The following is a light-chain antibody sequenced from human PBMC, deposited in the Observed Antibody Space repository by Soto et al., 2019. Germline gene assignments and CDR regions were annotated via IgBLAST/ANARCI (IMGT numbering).Light chain of an antibody. CDR1: QSITYNF. CDR3: QQYDTSPYA. Sequence: IVLTQSPGSLSLSPGDRATLSCRASQSITYNFLAWYQHKPGQPPRLLIYDAFTRATAVPDRFSGSGSGTDFTLTISSLEPEDFAVYYCQQYDTSPYAFGQGTKLEVK. J-gene: IGKJ2*01. V-gene: IGKV3-20*01. CDR2: DAF.